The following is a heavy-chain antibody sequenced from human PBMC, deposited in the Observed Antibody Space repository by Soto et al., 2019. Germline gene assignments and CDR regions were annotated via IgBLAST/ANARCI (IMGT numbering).Heavy chain of an antibody. V-gene: IGHV3-21*01. J-gene: IGHJ5*02. D-gene: IGHD4-17*01. Sequence: PGGSLRLSCAASGFTFSSSSMNWVRQAPGQGMEWVSSISSSSSYIYYSDSVKGRFTISRDNAKNSRYLQMNSLRAEDTAVYYCARGRYGDSINWFDPWGQGTLFTVSS. CDR1: GFTFSSSS. CDR3: ARGRYGDSINWFDP. CDR2: ISSSSSYI.